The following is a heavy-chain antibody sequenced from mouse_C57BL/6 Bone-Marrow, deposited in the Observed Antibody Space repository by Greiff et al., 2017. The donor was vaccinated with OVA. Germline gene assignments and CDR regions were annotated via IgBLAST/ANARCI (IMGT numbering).Heavy chain of an antibody. CDR3: TEGDGYSLDY. J-gene: IGHJ2*01. D-gene: IGHD2-3*01. V-gene: IGHV1-5*01. CDR2: IYPGNSDT. Sequence: EVKVVESGTVLARPGASVKMSCKTSGYTFTSYWMHWVKQRPGQGLEWIGAIYPGNSDTSYNQKFKGKAKLTAVTSASTAYMELSSLTNEDSAVYYCTEGDGYSLDYWGQGTTLTVSS. CDR1: GYTFTSYW.